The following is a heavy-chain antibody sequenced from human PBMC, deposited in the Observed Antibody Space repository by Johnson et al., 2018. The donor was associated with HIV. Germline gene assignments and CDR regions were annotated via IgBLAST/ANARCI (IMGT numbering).Heavy chain of an antibody. V-gene: IGHV3-33*03. CDR3: AKERLLHDAFDF. D-gene: IGHD5-18*01. CDR1: GSLFSSYA. J-gene: IGHJ3*01. CDR2: IWNDGSNK. Sequence: QVQLVESGGGVVRPGTSLRLSCAASGSLFSSYAMHWVRQAPGKGLEWVTLIWNDGSNKYYADSVKGRFTISRDKSKNTMYLQMNSLRDEDTAVYHCAKERLLHDAFDFWGQGTMVTVSS.